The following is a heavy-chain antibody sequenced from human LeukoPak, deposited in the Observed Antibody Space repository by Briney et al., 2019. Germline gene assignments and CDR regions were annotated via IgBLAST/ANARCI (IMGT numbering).Heavy chain of an antibody. V-gene: IGHV3-33*08. J-gene: IGHJ4*02. CDR1: GFTFSSYG. CDR3: ARDGGYGSGTFLFDY. D-gene: IGHD3-10*01. Sequence: PGGSLRLSCAASGFTFSSYGVHRVRQAPGKGLEWVAVIWYDGSNKYYADSVKGRFTISRDNSKNTLYLQMNSLRAEDTAVYYCARDGGYGSGTFLFDYWGQGTLVTVSS. CDR2: IWYDGSNK.